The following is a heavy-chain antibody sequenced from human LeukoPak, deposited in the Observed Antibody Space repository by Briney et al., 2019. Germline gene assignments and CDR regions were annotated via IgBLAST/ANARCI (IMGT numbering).Heavy chain of an antibody. CDR2: IRGSGGST. CDR1: GFTFSSHW. D-gene: IGHD3-22*01. CDR3: AKALYANSIVVVIVDY. J-gene: IGHJ4*02. Sequence: GGSLRLSCAASGFTFSSHWMSWVRQAPGKGLEWVSAIRGSGGSTYYADSVKGRFTISRDNSKNTLYLQMNNLRAEDTAVYYCAKALYANSIVVVIVDYWGQGTLVTVSS. V-gene: IGHV3-23*01.